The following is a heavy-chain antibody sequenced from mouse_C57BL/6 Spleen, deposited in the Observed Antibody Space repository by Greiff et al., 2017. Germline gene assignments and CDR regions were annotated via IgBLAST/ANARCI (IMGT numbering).Heavy chain of an antibody. J-gene: IGHJ4*01. Sequence: QVQLQQSGAELVRPGSSVKLSCKASGYTFTSYWMDWVKQRPGQGLEWIGNIYPSDSETHYNQKFKDKATLTVDKSSSTAYMQLSSLTSEDSAVYYCARGYYGSIYAMDYWGQGTSVTVSS. CDR1: GYTFTSYW. V-gene: IGHV1-61*01. CDR2: IYPSDSET. CDR3: ARGYYGSIYAMDY. D-gene: IGHD1-1*01.